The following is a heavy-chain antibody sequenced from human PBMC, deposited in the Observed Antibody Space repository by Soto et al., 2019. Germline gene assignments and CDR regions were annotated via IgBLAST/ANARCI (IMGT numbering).Heavy chain of an antibody. Sequence: QVQLVESGGGLVKPGGSLRLSCATSGFIFSDYYMHWIRQAPGKGLEWISYISGNGRIIQYADSAKGRFTISRDNAQNSLYLQMNSLRAEDTALYFCARDFDDDSRTDFYYWGPGTLGTGSS. J-gene: IGHJ4*02. CDR3: ARDFDDDSRTDFYY. D-gene: IGHD4-17*01. V-gene: IGHV3-11*01. CDR2: ISGNGRII. CDR1: GFIFSDYY.